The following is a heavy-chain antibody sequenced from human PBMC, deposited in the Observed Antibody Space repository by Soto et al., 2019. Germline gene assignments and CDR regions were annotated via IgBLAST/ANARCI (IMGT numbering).Heavy chain of an antibody. J-gene: IGHJ4*02. V-gene: IGHV4-31*03. Sequence: SETLSLTCTVSGGSISSCGYYWSWIRQHPGKGLEWIGYIYYSGSTYYNPSLKSRVTISVDTSKNQFSLKLSSVTAADTAVYYCARDGYNPFDYWGQGTLVTFSS. CDR3: ARDGYNPFDY. CDR1: GGSISSCGYY. CDR2: IYYSGST. D-gene: IGHD5-12*01.